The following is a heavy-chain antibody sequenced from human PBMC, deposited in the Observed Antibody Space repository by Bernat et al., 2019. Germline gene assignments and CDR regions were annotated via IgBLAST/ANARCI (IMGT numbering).Heavy chain of an antibody. CDR1: GFTFSTYG. J-gene: IGHJ4*02. V-gene: IGHV3-30*02. CDR2: IRHDGSNN. D-gene: IGHD3-10*01. Sequence: QVQLVESGGGVVQPGGSLRLSCAASGFTFSTYGMHWVRQAPGKGLEWVAFIRHDGSNNYYADSVKGRFTISKDNSKNTLHLQMNSLRVDDTAFYYCAKELYYGSESYYNVGGVDYWGQGTLVTVSS. CDR3: AKELYYGSESYYNVGGVDY.